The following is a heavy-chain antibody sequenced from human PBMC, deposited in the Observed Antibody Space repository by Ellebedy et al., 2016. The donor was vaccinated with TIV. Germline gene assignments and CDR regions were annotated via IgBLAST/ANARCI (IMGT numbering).Heavy chain of an antibody. D-gene: IGHD3-10*01. Sequence: AASVKVSCKASGYTFTGYYMHWVRQAPGQGLEWMGIINPSGGSTSYAQKFQGRVTMTEDTSTDTAYMELSSLRSEDTAVYYCATQRVYYGSGSYLGYWGQGTLVTVSS. J-gene: IGHJ4*02. V-gene: IGHV1-46*01. CDR2: INPSGGST. CDR1: GYTFTGYY. CDR3: ATQRVYYGSGSYLGY.